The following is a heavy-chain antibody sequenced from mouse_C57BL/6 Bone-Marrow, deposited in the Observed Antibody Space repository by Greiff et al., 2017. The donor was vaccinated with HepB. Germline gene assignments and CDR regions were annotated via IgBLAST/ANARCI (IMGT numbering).Heavy chain of an antibody. Sequence: VQLQQSGAELVRPGASVKLSCTASGFNIKDYYMHWVKQRPEQGLEWIGRIDPEDGDTEYAPKFQGKATMTADTASNTAYLQLSSLTSEDTSVYYCTNGYYCSTFFDYWGQGTTLTVSS. J-gene: IGHJ2*01. CDR3: TNGYYCSTFFDY. D-gene: IGHD1-1*01. CDR1: GFNIKDYY. V-gene: IGHV14-1*01. CDR2: IDPEDGDT.